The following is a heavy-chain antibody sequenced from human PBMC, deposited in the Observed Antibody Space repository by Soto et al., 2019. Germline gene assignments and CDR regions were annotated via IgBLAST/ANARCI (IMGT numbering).Heavy chain of an antibody. D-gene: IGHD3-22*01. V-gene: IGHV1-69*01. J-gene: IGHJ4*02. CDR1: RGTFTNYA. Sequence: QVYLVQSGAEVKKPGSSVKVSCKALRGTFTNYAFSWVRQAPGQGLEWMGGIMPFFGSGNYAQKFQGRINITADESTSSVYLELTRLRSEATAVYYCARDRAGYYSHFVYWGQGTLVTVSS. CDR3: ARDRAGYYSHFVY. CDR2: IMPFFGSG.